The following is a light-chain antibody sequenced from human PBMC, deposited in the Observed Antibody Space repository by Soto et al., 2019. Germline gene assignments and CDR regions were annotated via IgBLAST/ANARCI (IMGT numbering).Light chain of an antibody. J-gene: IGLJ3*02. Sequence: SYELTQPPSVSVAPGKTARITCGGNNIGSKSVHWYQQKPGQAPVLVIYYDSDRPSGIPERFSGSNSGNTATLTISRVEAGDKADYYCQVWDSSSDPWVFGGGTKLTVL. CDR3: QVWDSSSDPWV. CDR2: YDS. V-gene: IGLV3-21*04. CDR1: NIGSKS.